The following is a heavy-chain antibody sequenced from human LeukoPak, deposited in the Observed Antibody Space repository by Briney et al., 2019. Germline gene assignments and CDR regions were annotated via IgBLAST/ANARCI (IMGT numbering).Heavy chain of an antibody. CDR2: INAGNGNT. J-gene: IGHJ5*02. V-gene: IGHV1-3*01. Sequence: ASVKVSCKASGGSFSNYAISWVRQAPGQRLEWMGWINAGNGNTRSSQKFQGRVTITRDTSASTAYMELSSLRPEDTAVYYCARGPRSDFWTGYYENWFDPWGQGTLVTVSS. CDR1: GGSFSNYA. D-gene: IGHD3/OR15-3a*01. CDR3: ARGPRSDFWTGYYENWFDP.